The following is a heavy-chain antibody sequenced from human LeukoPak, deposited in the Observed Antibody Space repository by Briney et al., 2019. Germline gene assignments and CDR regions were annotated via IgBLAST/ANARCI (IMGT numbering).Heavy chain of an antibody. Sequence: GSSVKVSCKASGGTFSSYAISWVRQAPGQVLEWMGGIIPIFGTANYAQKFQGRVTITTDESTSTAYMELSSLRSEDTAVYYCARSTTYDSDAFDIWGQGTMVTVSS. D-gene: IGHD3-3*01. V-gene: IGHV1-69*05. CDR3: ARSTTYDSDAFDI. CDR2: IIPIFGTA. CDR1: GGTFSSYA. J-gene: IGHJ3*02.